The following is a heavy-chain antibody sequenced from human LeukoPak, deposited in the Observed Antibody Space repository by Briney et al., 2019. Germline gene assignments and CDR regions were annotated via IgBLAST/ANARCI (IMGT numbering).Heavy chain of an antibody. CDR2: IYYSGST. CDR3: ARHGYYYDSSGYYHDAFDI. D-gene: IGHD3-22*01. Sequence: SETLSLTCTVSGGSISSYYWSWIRQPPGKGLEWIGYIYYSGSTNYNPSLKSRVTISVDTSKNQFSLKLSSVTAADTAVYYCARHGYYYDSSGYYHDAFDIWGQGTMVTVSS. V-gene: IGHV4-59*08. CDR1: GGSISSYY. J-gene: IGHJ3*02.